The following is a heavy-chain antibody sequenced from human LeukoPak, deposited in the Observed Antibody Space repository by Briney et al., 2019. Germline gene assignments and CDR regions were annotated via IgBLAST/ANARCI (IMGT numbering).Heavy chain of an antibody. Sequence: GGSLRLSCAASGFTFSSYAMSWVRQAPGKGLEWVSAISGSGGSTSYADSVKGRFTISRDNSKNTLYLQMNSLRAEDTAVYYCAKALGQYCSGGSCYFDYWGQGTLVTVSS. CDR3: AKALGQYCSGGSCYFDY. CDR1: GFTFSSYA. D-gene: IGHD2-15*01. J-gene: IGHJ4*02. CDR2: ISGSGGST. V-gene: IGHV3-23*01.